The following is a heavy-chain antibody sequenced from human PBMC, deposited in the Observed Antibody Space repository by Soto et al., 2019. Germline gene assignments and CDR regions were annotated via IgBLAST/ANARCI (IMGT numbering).Heavy chain of an antibody. CDR1: GLTFSSYG. J-gene: IGHJ5*02. Sequence: PGGSRRLSSAAAGLTFSSYGMHWVRQAPGKGLEWVAVISYDGSNKYYADSVKGRFTISGDNSKNTLYLQMNSLRAEDTAVYYCAKDRAAAGIQAYWFDPWGQGTLLTVSS. V-gene: IGHV3-30*18. CDR2: ISYDGSNK. D-gene: IGHD6-13*01. CDR3: AKDRAAAGIQAYWFDP.